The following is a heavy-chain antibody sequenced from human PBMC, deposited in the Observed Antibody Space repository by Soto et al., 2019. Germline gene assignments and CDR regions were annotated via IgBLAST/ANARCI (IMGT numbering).Heavy chain of an antibody. CDR1: GFTFSSYA. CDR2: ISSNGGST. Sequence: LRLSCAASGFTFSSYAMHWVRQAPGKGLEYVSAISSNGGSTYYANSVKGRFTISRDNSKNTLYLQMGSLRAEDMAVYYCARAHVLRFLEWLLWGAFDIWGQGTMVTVSS. D-gene: IGHD3-3*01. J-gene: IGHJ3*02. V-gene: IGHV3-64*01. CDR3: ARAHVLRFLEWLLWGAFDI.